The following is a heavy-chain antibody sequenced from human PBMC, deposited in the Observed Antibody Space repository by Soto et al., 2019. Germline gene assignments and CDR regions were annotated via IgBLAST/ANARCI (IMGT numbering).Heavy chain of an antibody. CDR2: INRDGSST. CDR1: GFTLSSYW. J-gene: IGHJ4*02. D-gene: IGHD7-27*01. Sequence: GGSLRLSCAASGFTLSSYWMYWVRQAPGKGLVWVSRINRDGSSTTYADSVQGRFTISRDNAKNTVYLQMNSLRTEDTAVYYCTRDLSWGATEYWGPGTLVTVSS. CDR3: TRDLSWGATEY. V-gene: IGHV3-74*01.